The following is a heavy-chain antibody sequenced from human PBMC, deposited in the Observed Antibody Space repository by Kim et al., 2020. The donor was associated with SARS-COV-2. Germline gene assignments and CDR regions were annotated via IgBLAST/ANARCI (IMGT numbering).Heavy chain of an antibody. V-gene: IGHV3-11*05. J-gene: IGHJ2*01. D-gene: IGHD6-6*01. Sequence: KGRVTISRDNAKNSLYLQMNSLRAEDTAVYYCARDFRGIAARRGLLWYFDLWGRGTLVTVSS. CDR3: ARDFRGIAARRGLLWYFDL.